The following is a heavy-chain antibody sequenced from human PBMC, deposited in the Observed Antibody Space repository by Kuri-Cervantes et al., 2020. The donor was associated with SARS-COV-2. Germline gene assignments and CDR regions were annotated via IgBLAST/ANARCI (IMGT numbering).Heavy chain of an antibody. CDR2: ISYDGSNK. J-gene: IGHJ3*02. D-gene: IGHD1-26*01. Sequence: GESLKISCAASGFTFSSYAMHWVRQAPGKRLEWVAVISYDGSNKYYADSVKGRFTISRDNSKNTLYLQMNSLRAEDTAVYYCARGQENSGSFRSMGIGAFDIWGQGTMVTV. V-gene: IGHV3-30-3*01. CDR1: GFTFSSYA. CDR3: ARGQENSGSFRSMGIGAFDI.